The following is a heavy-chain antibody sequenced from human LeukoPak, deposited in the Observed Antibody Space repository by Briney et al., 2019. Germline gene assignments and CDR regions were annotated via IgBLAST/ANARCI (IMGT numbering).Heavy chain of an antibody. D-gene: IGHD6-19*01. Sequence: SETLSLTCAVYGGSFSDYYWSWVRQPPGKGLEWIGEMNDSPSASYNPSLKSRVTISRDTSKNQFSLKLSSVTAADTAVYYCAREWGSSGWYYYFDLWGRGTLVTVSS. CDR1: GGSFSDYY. CDR2: MNDSPSA. V-gene: IGHV4-34*01. CDR3: AREWGSSGWYYYFDL. J-gene: IGHJ2*01.